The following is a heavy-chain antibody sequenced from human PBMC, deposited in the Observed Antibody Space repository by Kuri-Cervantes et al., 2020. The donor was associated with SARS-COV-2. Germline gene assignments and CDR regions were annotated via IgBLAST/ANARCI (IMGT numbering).Heavy chain of an antibody. J-gene: IGHJ6*03. V-gene: IGHV6-1*01. CDR2: TYYRSKWYH. D-gene: IGHD3-10*01. Sequence: SETLSLTCAISGDSVSSNSAGWNWIRQSPSRGLEWLGRTYYRSKWYHDYAVSVKSRIIINPDTSKNQFSLQLSSVTPEDPAVYYCARGKTMVRGENYYYMDVWGKGTTVTVSS. CDR3: ARGKTMVRGENYYYMDV. CDR1: GDSVSSNSAG.